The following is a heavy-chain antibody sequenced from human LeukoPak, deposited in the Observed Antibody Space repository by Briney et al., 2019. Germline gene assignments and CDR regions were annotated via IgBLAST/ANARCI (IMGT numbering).Heavy chain of an antibody. D-gene: IGHD5-24*01. V-gene: IGHV3-53*04. CDR1: GFTVRNNH. CDR3: ARESTPLRGAFDP. J-gene: IGHJ5*02. CDR2: IDSRDNT. Sequence: PGGSLRLSCAASGFTVRNNHMSWVRQAPGKGLEWVSVIDSRDNTYHADSVKGRFTISRHTSKNTLYLQKNSLRAEDTAVYYCARESTPLRGAFDPWGPGTLVTVSS.